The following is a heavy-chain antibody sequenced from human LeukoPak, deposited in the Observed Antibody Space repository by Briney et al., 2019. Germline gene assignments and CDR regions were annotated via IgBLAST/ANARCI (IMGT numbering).Heavy chain of an antibody. V-gene: IGHV4-59*01. CDR1: GGSITSYC. CDR3: ARESGNIVSGFDY. D-gene: IGHD3-16*01. CDR2: IYYSGST. Sequence: SETLSLTCSVSGGSITSYCWRWIRLPPPHGLAWVGYIYYSGSTNYNPPLKSRVTISVDTSKNQFSLKLSSVTAADTAVYYCARESGNIVSGFDYWGQGTLVPVSS. J-gene: IGHJ4*02.